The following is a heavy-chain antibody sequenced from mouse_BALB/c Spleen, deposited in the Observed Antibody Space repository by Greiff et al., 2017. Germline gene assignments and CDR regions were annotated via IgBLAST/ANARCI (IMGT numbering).Heavy chain of an antibody. J-gene: IGHJ1*01. CDR3: TRYKYGNYRYFDV. V-gene: IGHV1S81*02. CDR2: INPSNGGT. Sequence: QVQLKEPGADLVKPGASVKLSCKASGYTFTSYYMYWVKQRPGQGLEWIGGINPSNGGTNFNEKFKSKATLTVDKSSSTAYMQLSSLTSEDSAVYYCTRYKYGNYRYFDVWGAGTTVTVSS. D-gene: IGHD2-10*02. CDR1: GYTFTSYY.